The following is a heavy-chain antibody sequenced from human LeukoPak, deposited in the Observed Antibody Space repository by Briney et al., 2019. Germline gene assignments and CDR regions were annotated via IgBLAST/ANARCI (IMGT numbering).Heavy chain of an antibody. Sequence: ASVKVSCKASGYTFTGCFIHYVRQAPGQGLEWMGWIDPNSDNIRYSETFKDRVTMTRDTSTNTAYMELSWLRSDDTAVYYCAKDVRYDGSNTANYFDYWGQGALVTVSS. CDR2: IDPNSDNI. CDR1: GYTFTGCF. D-gene: IGHD4-23*01. CDR3: AKDVRYDGSNTANYFDY. V-gene: IGHV1-2*02. J-gene: IGHJ4*02.